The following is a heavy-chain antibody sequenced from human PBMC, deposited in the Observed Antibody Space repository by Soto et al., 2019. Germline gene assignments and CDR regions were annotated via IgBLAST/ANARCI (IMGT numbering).Heavy chain of an antibody. CDR2: IYHSGGT. V-gene: IGHV4-30-2*01. Sequence: QLQLQESGSGLVKPSQTLSLTCDVSGDSISSGGYSWNWIRQPPGKGLEWIGYIYHSGGTDYNPSPXSXXTITVDSSNNEFSLKLNSVTAADTAVYYCARDSRSGYYLEYWGQGTLVTVSS. J-gene: IGHJ4*02. D-gene: IGHD3-22*01. CDR3: ARDSRSGYYLEY. CDR1: GDSISSGGYS.